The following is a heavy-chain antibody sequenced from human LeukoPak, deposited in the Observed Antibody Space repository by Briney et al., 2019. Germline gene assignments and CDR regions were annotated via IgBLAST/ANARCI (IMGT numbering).Heavy chain of an antibody. CDR3: ARVSHCGSTSCYTGALGF. J-gene: IGHJ4*02. Sequence: SETLSLTCTVSGDSISSSRYYWGWIRQPPGKGLEWIGSIYNSGSTYYNPSLRSRVAISVDTSKNQFSLKLSSVTAADTAVFYCARVSHCGSTSCYTGALGFWGQGTLVTVSS. V-gene: IGHV4-39*07. D-gene: IGHD2-2*02. CDR2: IYNSGST. CDR1: GDSISSSRYY.